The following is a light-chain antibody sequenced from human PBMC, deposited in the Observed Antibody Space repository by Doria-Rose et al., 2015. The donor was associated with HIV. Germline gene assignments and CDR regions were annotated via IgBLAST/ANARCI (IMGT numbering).Light chain of an antibody. CDR2: GAS. V-gene: IGKV3-20*01. CDR3: HQYASSRT. Sequence: EIVLTQSLGTLSLSPGERATLSCRASQSVSANYLAWYQQRPGQSPRLLIYGASSRATDTPDRFSGSGSGTDFTLTISRLEPEDFAVYYCHQYASSRTFGQGTKVEIK. J-gene: IGKJ1*01. CDR1: QSVSANY.